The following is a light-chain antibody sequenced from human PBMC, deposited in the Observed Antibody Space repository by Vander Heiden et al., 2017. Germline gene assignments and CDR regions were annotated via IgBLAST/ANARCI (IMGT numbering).Light chain of an antibody. Sequence: EIVLTQSPGTLSLSPGERATLSCRASQSVSSSYLAWYQQKPGQAPRLLIYGASSRATGIPDRFSGSGSGTDFTLTISRLEPEDFAVYYCQQYGSSRGDFGPGTKVDIK. V-gene: IGKV3-20*01. CDR2: GAS. CDR3: QQYGSSRGD. CDR1: QSVSSSY. J-gene: IGKJ3*01.